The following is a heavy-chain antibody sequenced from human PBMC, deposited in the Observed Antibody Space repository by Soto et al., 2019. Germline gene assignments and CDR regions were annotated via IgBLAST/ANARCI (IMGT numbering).Heavy chain of an antibody. V-gene: IGHV1-69*08. CDR2: IIPILGIA. CDR1: GGTFSSYT. J-gene: IGHJ2*01. CDR3: ARDGRYSSGSPWYFDL. D-gene: IGHD6-19*01. Sequence: QVQLVQSGAEVKKPGSSVKVSCKASGGTFSSYTISWVRQAPGQGLEWMGRIIPILGIANYAQKFQGRVTITADKSTSTAYMELSILRSEDTAVYYGARDGRYSSGSPWYFDLWGRGTLVTVSS.